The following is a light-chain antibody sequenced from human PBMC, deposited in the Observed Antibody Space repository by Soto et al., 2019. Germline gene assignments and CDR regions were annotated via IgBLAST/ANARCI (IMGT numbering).Light chain of an antibody. CDR3: QQYDNLPLT. V-gene: IGKV1-33*01. Sequence: DIKMTQSPSSLSASVGDRVTITCQASQDISNYLNWYRQKPGKAPKLLIYDASNLETGVPSRFSGSGSGTDFTFTISSLQPEDIATYYCQQYDNLPLTFGGGTKVDI. CDR2: DAS. J-gene: IGKJ4*01. CDR1: QDISNY.